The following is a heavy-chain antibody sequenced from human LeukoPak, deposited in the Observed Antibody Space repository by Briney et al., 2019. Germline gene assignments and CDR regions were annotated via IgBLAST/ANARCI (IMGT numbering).Heavy chain of an antibody. Sequence: PGGSLRLSCVASGFTFTSFGMNWVRQAPGKGLEWVSYIGSSSFYIHYADSVKGRFTISRDNAKNSLYLQMNSLRAEDTAIYYCARSGFYGGHPAEYFQNWGQGTLVTVSS. CDR2: IGSSSFYI. V-gene: IGHV3-21*01. D-gene: IGHD4/OR15-4a*01. CDR3: ARSGFYGGHPAEYFQN. J-gene: IGHJ1*01. CDR1: GFTFTSFG.